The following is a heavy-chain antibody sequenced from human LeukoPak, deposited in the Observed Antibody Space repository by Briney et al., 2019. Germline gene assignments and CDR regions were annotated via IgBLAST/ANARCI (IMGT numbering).Heavy chain of an antibody. CDR2: INHSGST. CDR3: AREADRRYFDGFDY. Sequence: PSETLSLTCAVYDESFSGYYWIWIRQPPGKGLEWIGEINHSGSTNYNPSLKSRVTISVDKSKNQFSLKLTSMTAADTAVYFCAREADRRYFDGFDYWGQGTLVTVSS. J-gene: IGHJ4*02. V-gene: IGHV4-34*01. D-gene: IGHD3-9*01. CDR1: DESFSGYY.